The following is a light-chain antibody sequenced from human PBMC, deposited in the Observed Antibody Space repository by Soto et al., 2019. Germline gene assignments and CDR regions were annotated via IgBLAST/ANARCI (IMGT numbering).Light chain of an antibody. CDR3: QERSDWPPLFT. Sequence: IVLTQSPATLSLSPGESATLSCRASQSVSSYLAWYQQKPGQAPRLLIYDASKRATGIPARFSGSGSGTDFTLTISGLEPEDFAVYYCQERSDWPPLFTFGPGTKVDI. V-gene: IGKV3-11*01. J-gene: IGKJ3*01. CDR1: QSVSSY. CDR2: DAS.